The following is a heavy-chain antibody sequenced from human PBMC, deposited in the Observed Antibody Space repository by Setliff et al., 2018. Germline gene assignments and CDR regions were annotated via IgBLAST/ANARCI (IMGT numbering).Heavy chain of an antibody. D-gene: IGHD3-10*01. CDR1: GGSISSYY. CDR3: ARHDARGYYYYMDV. Sequence: PSETLSLTCTVSGGSISSYYWSWIRQPAGKGLEWIGRIYTSGSTNYNPSLKSRVTMSVDTSKNQFSLKLSSVTAADTAVYYCARHDARGYYYYMDVWGEGTTVTVSS. V-gene: IGHV4-4*07. J-gene: IGHJ6*03. CDR2: IYTSGST.